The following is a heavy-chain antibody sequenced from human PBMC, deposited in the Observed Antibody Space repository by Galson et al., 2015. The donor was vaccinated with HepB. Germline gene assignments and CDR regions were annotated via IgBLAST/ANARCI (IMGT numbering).Heavy chain of an antibody. CDR1: GFTFSSYA. Sequence: SLRLSCAASGFTFSSYAMSWVRQAPGKGLEWVSAISGSGGSTYYADSVKGRFTISRDNSKNTLYLQMNSLRAEDTAVYYCAKKLVGATYFDYWGQGTLVTVSS. V-gene: IGHV3-23*01. J-gene: IGHJ4*02. D-gene: IGHD1-26*01. CDR3: AKKLVGATYFDY. CDR2: ISGSGGST.